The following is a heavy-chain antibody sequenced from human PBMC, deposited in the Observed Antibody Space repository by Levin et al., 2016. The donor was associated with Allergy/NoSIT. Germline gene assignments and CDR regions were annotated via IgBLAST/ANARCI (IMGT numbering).Heavy chain of an antibody. Sequence: WIRQPPGKAPEWLAHIDWDDDKYYSRSLRTRLAISKGTSKNQVVLTMTNMDPVDTATYYCARTAYGSGSNPLYYFDYWGQGTLVTVSS. D-gene: IGHD3-10*01. CDR3: ARTAYGSGSNPLYYFDY. V-gene: IGHV2-70*01. CDR2: IDWDDDK. J-gene: IGHJ4*02.